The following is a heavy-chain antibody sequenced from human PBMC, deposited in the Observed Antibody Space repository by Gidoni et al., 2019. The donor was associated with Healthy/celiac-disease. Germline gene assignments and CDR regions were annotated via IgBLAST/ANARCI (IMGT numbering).Heavy chain of an antibody. CDR1: GFTFRSYA. Sequence: EVQLLESGGGLVQPGGSLRLSCAASGFTFRSYAMSWVRQAPGKGREWFSAISGSGGSTYYADSVKGRFTISRDNSKNTLYLQMNSLRAEDTAVYYCAHSLTGYYWSQGTLVTVSS. V-gene: IGHV3-23*01. CDR3: AHSLTGYY. D-gene: IGHD2-15*01. CDR2: ISGSGGST. J-gene: IGHJ4*02.